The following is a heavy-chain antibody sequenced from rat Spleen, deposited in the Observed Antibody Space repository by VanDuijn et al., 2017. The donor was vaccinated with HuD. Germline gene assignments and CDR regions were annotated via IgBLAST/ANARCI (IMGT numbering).Heavy chain of an antibody. CDR3: TREATRDYYVMDA. D-gene: IGHD1-7*01. CDR1: GFTFSDYY. Sequence: EVQLVESGGGLVQPGRSMKLSCVASGFTFSDYYMAWVRQAPTKGLEWVATISSDGGRNFYRDSVKGRFTISRDNAKSSLYLQMDSLRSEDTATYYCTREATRDYYVMDAWGQGASVTVSS. V-gene: IGHV5-20*01. CDR2: ISSDGGRN. J-gene: IGHJ4*01.